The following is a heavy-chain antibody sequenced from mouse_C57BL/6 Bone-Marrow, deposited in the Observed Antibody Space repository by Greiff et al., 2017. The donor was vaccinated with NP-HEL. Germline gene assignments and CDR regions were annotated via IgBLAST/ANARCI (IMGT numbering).Heavy chain of an antibody. J-gene: IGHJ1*03. CDR3: AKFITTVVYRYFDV. CDR2: IYPRSGNT. D-gene: IGHD1-1*01. CDR1: GYTFTSYG. V-gene: IGHV1-81*01. Sequence: VKLMESGAELARPGASVKLSCKASGYTFTSYGISWVKQRTGQGLEWIGEIYPRSGNTYYNEKFKGKATLTADKSSSTAYMELRSLTSEDSAVYFCAKFITTVVYRYFDVWGTGTTVTVSS.